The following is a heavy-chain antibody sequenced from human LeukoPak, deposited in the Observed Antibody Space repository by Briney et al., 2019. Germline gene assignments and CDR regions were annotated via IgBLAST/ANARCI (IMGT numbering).Heavy chain of an antibody. CDR3: ARGPTRDDVFDI. J-gene: IGHJ3*02. CDR1: GGSISSYY. V-gene: IGHV4-59*01. CDR2: IFYSGST. Sequence: SETLSLTCTVSGGSISSYYWSWIRQPPGKGLEWIGNIFYSGSTYYSPSLKSRVTISLDTSRNQFSLKLSSVTAADTAVYYCARGPTRDDVFDIWGQGTMVTVSS.